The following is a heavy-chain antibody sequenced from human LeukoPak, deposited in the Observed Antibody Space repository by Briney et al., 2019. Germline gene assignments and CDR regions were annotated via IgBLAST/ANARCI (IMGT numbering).Heavy chain of an antibody. V-gene: IGHV3-53*01. D-gene: IGHD2-15*01. CDR2: IYGGGST. J-gene: IGHJ4*02. CDR1: GFTVSSNY. CDR3: ARLLPASRHYFDY. Sequence: GGSLRLSCAASGFTVSSNYMSWVRQAPGKGLEWVSVIYGGGSTYHADSVKGRFTISRDSSKDVLYLHMHYLAVEDTAVYYCARLLPASRHYFDYWGQGTLVSVSS.